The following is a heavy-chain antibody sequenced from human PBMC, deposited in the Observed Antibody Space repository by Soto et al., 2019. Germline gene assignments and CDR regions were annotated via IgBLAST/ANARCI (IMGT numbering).Heavy chain of an antibody. D-gene: IGHD6-19*01. CDR3: ARSSGWYGAAFGY. J-gene: IGHJ4*02. V-gene: IGHV4-31*03. Sequence: QVQLQESGPGLVKPSQTLSLTCTVSGGSISSGDDYWTWIRQHPGKGLEWIGYIYHTGSTYSNPSLKSRLTISVDTSKNQFSLKLSSVTAADTAVYYCARSSGWYGAAFGYWGQGTLVTVSS. CDR2: IYHTGST. CDR1: GGSISSGDDY.